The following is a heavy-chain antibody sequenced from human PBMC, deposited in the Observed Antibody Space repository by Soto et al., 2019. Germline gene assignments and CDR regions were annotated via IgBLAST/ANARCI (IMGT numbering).Heavy chain of an antibody. V-gene: IGHV3-53*01. CDR3: TRDGRGLGRLSLFEY. Sequence: VGSLRISCAASWFNVKSDYMNWVRQTPGKGLEWVASIYSGETTYYADSVRGRFTISSDKSKNTLYFQLSSLRIEDTAVYYCTRDGRGLGRLSLFEYWGQGVLVTVSS. J-gene: IGHJ4*02. CDR2: IYSGETT. CDR1: WFNVKSDY. D-gene: IGHD2-21*02.